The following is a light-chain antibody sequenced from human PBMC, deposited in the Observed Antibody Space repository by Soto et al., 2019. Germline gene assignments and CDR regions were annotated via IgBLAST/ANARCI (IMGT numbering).Light chain of an antibody. J-gene: IGKJ2*02. Sequence: DIQMTQSPSSLSASVGDRVTITCRASQSISSYLNWYQQKPGKAPKLLIYAASSLQSGVPSRFSGSGSGTDFTLTISSLQPEDFATYYCQQSYSTPLECTFGQGTKLEIK. CDR1: QSISSY. CDR2: AAS. CDR3: QQSYSTPLECT. V-gene: IGKV1-39*01.